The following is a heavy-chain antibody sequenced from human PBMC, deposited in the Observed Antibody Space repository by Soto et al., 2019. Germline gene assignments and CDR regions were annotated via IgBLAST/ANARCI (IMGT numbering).Heavy chain of an antibody. CDR1: GYTFTSYA. Sequence: QVQLVQSGAEVKKPGASVKVSCKASGYTFTSYAMHWVRQAPGQRLEWMGWINAGNGNTKYSQKFQGRVTITRDTSARXXYXAXNSLRSEDPAVYYCARAGRNTYYAILTGYYHNWFDPWGQGTLVTVSS. CDR2: INAGNGNT. V-gene: IGHV1-3*01. CDR3: ARAGRNTYYAILTGYYHNWFDP. J-gene: IGHJ5*02. D-gene: IGHD3-9*01.